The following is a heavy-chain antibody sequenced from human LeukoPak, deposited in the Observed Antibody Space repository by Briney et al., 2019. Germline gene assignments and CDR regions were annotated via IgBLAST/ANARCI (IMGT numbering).Heavy chain of an antibody. J-gene: IGHJ4*02. V-gene: IGHV4-34*01. CDR1: GGSFSGYY. D-gene: IGHD6-19*01. Sequence: PSETLSLTCAVYGGSFSGYYWSWIRQPPGKGLEWIGEINHSGSTNYNPSLKSPVTISVDTSKNQFSLKLSSVTAADTAVYYCARAPYSSGWYTRGRGSQFDYWGQGTLVTVSS. CDR3: ARAPYSSGWYTRGRGSQFDY. CDR2: INHSGST.